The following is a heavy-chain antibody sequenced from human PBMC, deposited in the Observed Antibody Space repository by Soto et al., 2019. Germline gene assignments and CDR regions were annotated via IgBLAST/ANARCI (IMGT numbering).Heavy chain of an antibody. Sequence: QVQLMQSGAEVKKPGASVKVSYKASGYTFTNFGISWMRQAPGQGLEWMGWIGADNRDTNYAQNLQARLTMTTDTSTNTAYMELRSLKSDDTAVYYCARDISYGSETAYGYWGQGTLVTVSS. J-gene: IGHJ4*02. D-gene: IGHD3-10*01. CDR2: IGADNRDT. CDR3: ARDISYGSETAYGY. CDR1: GYTFTNFG. V-gene: IGHV1-18*01.